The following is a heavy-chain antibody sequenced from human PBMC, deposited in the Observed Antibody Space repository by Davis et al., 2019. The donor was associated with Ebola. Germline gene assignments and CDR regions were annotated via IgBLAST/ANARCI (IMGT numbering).Heavy chain of an antibody. CDR1: GDSVSGSSGA. CDR3: ARGWLRSAFDQ. CDR2: TYYSSKWYT. V-gene: IGHV6-1*01. D-gene: IGHD5-12*01. Sequence: HSQTPSLTCAIPGDSVSGSSGAWNWIRQSPSRGLEWLGRTYYSSKWYTDSTLSVKSRITISADTAKNQLPLHLDSVTPEDTAVYYCARGWLRSAFDQWGQGTLVTVSS. J-gene: IGHJ4*02.